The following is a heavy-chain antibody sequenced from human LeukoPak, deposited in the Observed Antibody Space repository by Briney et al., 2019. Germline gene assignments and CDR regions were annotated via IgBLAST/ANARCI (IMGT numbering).Heavy chain of an antibody. CDR1: GYSINTNSY. V-gene: IGHV4-38-2*01. CDR3: ARWLGKGIDM. D-gene: IGHD3-22*01. CDR2: SHHGGNT. J-gene: IGHJ3*02. Sequence: SETLSLTCSVSGYSINTNSYWAWIRQPPGKGLEWIGSSHHGGNTYYHPSLKSRVTISIDTSENQFSLELYSVTAADTAVYYCARWLGKGIDMWGQGTAVTVSS.